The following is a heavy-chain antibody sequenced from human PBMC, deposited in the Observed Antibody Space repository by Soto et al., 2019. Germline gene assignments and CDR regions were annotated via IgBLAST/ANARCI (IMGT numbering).Heavy chain of an antibody. J-gene: IGHJ6*03. D-gene: IGHD6-19*01. CDR3: ARVLAVAGTGYMDV. CDR2: IYYSGST. Sequence: SETLSLTCTVSGGSISSSSYYWGWIRQPPGKGLEWIGSIYYSGSTYYNPSLKSRVTISVDTSKNQFSLKLSSVTAADTAVYYCARVLAVAGTGYMDVWGKGTTVTVSS. V-gene: IGHV4-39*01. CDR1: GGSISSSSYY.